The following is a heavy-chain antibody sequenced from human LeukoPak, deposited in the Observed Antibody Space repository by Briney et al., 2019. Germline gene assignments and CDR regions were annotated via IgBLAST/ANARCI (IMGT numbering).Heavy chain of an antibody. V-gene: IGHV1-3*03. Sequence: ASVKVSCKASGYTFTSYAMHWVRQAPGQRLEWMGWINAGNGNTKYSQEFQGRVTITRDTSASTAYMELSSLRSEDMAVYYCARGRTSSLRYFDWLIPKYYFDYRGQGTLVTVSS. D-gene: IGHD3-9*01. J-gene: IGHJ4*02. CDR2: INAGNGNT. CDR1: GYTFTSYA. CDR3: ARGRTSSLRYFDWLIPKYYFDY.